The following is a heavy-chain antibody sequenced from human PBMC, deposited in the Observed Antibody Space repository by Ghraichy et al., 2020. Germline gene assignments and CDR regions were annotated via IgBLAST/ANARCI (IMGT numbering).Heavy chain of an antibody. D-gene: IGHD5-12*01. CDR1: GFTLGSYW. Sequence: GESLNISCTASGFTLGSYWMHWVRQAPGKGLVWVSRINSDGSSTRSADSVKGRFTVSRDNAKKTLYLQMNRLRAEDTAVYYCVRDIVAKDAFDIWGQGTMVTVSS. CDR3: VRDIVAKDAFDI. J-gene: IGHJ3*02. V-gene: IGHV3-74*01. CDR2: INSDGSST.